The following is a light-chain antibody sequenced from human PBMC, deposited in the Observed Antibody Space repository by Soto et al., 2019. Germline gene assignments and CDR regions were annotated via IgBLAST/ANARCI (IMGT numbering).Light chain of an antibody. CDR2: GAS. CDR1: QIISSTY. V-gene: IGKV3D-20*02. J-gene: IGKJ2*01. CDR3: QQRSDWPPYT. Sequence: DIVLTQSPGTLSLSPGERATLSCRASQIISSTYLGWYQQKPGQAPRLLIYGASSRATGIPDRFSGSGSGTDFTLTISSLEPEDFAVYYCQQRSDWPPYTFGQGTKVEHK.